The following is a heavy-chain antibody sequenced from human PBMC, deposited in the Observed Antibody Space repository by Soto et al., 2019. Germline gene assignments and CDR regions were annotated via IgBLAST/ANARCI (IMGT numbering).Heavy chain of an antibody. CDR2: IYPGDSDT. CDR1: EDSFTSYW. V-gene: IGHV5-51*01. CDR3: ARQDEMATDAFDI. Sequence: PGESLRNSYRGSEDSFTSYWVGWVRQMPGKGLEWMGIIYPGDSDTRYSPSFQGQVTISADKSISTAYLQWSSLKASDTAMYYCARQDEMATDAFDIWGQGTMV. J-gene: IGHJ3*02.